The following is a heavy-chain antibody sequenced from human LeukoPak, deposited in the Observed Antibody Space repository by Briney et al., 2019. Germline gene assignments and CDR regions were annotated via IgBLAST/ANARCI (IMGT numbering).Heavy chain of an antibody. J-gene: IGHJ4*02. D-gene: IGHD6-13*01. CDR3: AKDIAASGLPRIFDF. CDR1: GFTFSNFV. Sequence: GSLRLSCAASGFTFSNFVMTWVRQAPGKGLEWVSAISGSGGRGTTYYADSAKGRFTISRDKAKNTMYLQMNSLSVEDTAVYYCAKDIAASGLPRIFDFWGQGTLVTVSS. CDR2: ISGSGGRGTT. V-gene: IGHV3-23*01.